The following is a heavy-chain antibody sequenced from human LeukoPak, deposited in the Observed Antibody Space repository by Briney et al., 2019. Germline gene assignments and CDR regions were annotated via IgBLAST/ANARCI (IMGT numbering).Heavy chain of an antibody. V-gene: IGHV3-23*01. Sequence: AGSLRLSCAASGFTFSRYAMSWVRQAPGKGLQWVSSIGGSGGSTSSTDSVKGRFTISRDNSKNTLYLQMNSLRAEDAAVYYCARESFTMKVGEFYFDYWGQGTLVTVSS. D-gene: IGHD3-22*01. CDR3: ARESFTMKVGEFYFDY. CDR1: GFTFSRYA. CDR2: IGGSGGST. J-gene: IGHJ4*02.